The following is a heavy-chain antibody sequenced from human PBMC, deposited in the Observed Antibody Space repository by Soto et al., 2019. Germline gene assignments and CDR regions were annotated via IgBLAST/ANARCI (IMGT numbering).Heavy chain of an antibody. Sequence: GGSLRLSCAASGFIFSNHAMSWVRQVPGKGLEWVSGISAGGNLIYYADSVRGRFTMSRDNSKNMLYLQMNSLRAEDTAFYYCASDPYYYASGYWGQGTLVTVSS. V-gene: IGHV3-23*01. CDR1: GFIFSNHA. CDR3: ASDPYYYASGY. J-gene: IGHJ4*02. CDR2: ISAGGNLI. D-gene: IGHD3-10*01.